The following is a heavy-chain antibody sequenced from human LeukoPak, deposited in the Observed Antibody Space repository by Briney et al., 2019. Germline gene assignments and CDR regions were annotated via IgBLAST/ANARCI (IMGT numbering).Heavy chain of an antibody. V-gene: IGHV3-21*01. Sequence: PGGSLRLSCAVSGFTFSSYSMNWVRQAPGKGLEWVSSISSSSSYIYYADSVKGRFTISRDNAKNSLYLQMNSLRAEDTAVYYCARARKITMVRGVIGPFDYWGQGTLVTVSS. J-gene: IGHJ4*02. CDR3: ARARKITMVRGVIGPFDY. D-gene: IGHD3-10*01. CDR1: GFTFSSYS. CDR2: ISSSSSYI.